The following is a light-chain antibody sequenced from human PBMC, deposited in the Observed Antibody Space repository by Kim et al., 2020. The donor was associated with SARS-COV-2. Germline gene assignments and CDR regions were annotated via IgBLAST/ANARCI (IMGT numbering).Light chain of an antibody. V-gene: IGKV1-9*01. CDR1: QGTTNS. J-gene: IGKJ2*01. Sequence: DIQLTQSPAFLSASVGDKVTITCRASQGTTNSFAWYQQKPGEAPKLLIFEASILQTGVPSRFTGSGSGTEFTLTISSLQPTDFATYFCQLLNGDPLTFGGGTKLQI. CDR2: EAS. CDR3: QLLNGDPLT.